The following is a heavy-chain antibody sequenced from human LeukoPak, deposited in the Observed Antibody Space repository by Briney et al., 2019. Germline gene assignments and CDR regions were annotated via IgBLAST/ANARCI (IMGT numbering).Heavy chain of an antibody. Sequence: GGSLRLSCAASGFTFSSYAMSWVRQAPGKGLEWVSALSGSGYNTYYADSVKGQFTISRDNSKNTLYLQMSSLRAEDTAVYYCAKATTVTFDYWGQGTLVTVSS. CDR3: AKATTVTFDY. J-gene: IGHJ4*02. CDR2: LSGSGYNT. V-gene: IGHV3-23*01. CDR1: GFTFSSYA. D-gene: IGHD4-17*01.